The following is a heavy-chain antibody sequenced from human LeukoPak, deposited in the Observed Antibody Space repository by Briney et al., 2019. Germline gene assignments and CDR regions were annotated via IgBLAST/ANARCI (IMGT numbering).Heavy chain of an antibody. D-gene: IGHD6-6*01. J-gene: IGHJ4*02. CDR1: GYTFPSYF. Sequence: ASVKVSCKASGYTFPSYFMHWVRQPPGQGREWMGIINPTGGSTTYAQKFQGRVTMTRDTSTSTVYMELSSLRSDDTAVYYCARTAARRFDYWGQGTLVTVSS. V-gene: IGHV1-46*01. CDR2: INPTGGST. CDR3: ARTAARRFDY.